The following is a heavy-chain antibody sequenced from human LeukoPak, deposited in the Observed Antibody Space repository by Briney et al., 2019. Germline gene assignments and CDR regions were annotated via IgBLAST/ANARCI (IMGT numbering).Heavy chain of an antibody. CDR1: GGSISYYY. D-gene: IGHD3-3*01. V-gene: IGHV4-59*01. CDR2: IRNRGST. CDR3: ARSAPYYDFWTGYYDALYYMDV. Sequence: ETLSLTCTASGGSISYYYWSWIRQPPQEGLESIGYIRNRGSTNYNPSLKRRVTITVDTSTNQFSLKLRTVTAADTAVYYCARSAPYYDFWTGYYDALYYMDVWGKGTTVTVSS. J-gene: IGHJ6*03.